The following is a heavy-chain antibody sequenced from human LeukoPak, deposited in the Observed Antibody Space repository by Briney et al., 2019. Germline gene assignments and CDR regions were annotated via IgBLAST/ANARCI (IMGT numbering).Heavy chain of an antibody. CDR2: ISAYNGNT. J-gene: IGHJ6*02. CDR3: ARVAPTRYCSSTSCYMRDGMDV. CDR1: GYTFTSYG. V-gene: IGHV1-18*01. Sequence: GASVKVSCKASGYTFTSYGISWVRQAPGQGLEWMGWISAYNGNTNYVQKLQGRVTMTTDTSTSTAYMELRSLRSDDTAVYYCARVAPTRYCSSTSCYMRDGMDVRGQGTAVTVSS. D-gene: IGHD2-2*02.